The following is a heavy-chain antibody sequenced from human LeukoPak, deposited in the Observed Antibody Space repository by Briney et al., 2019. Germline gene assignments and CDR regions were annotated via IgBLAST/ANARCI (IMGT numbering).Heavy chain of an antibody. CDR1: GYTFTGYY. Sequence: SVKVSCKASGYTFTGYYMHWVRQAPGQGLEWMGGIIPIFGTANYAQKFQGRVTITADESTSTAYMELSSLRSEDTAVYYCARGYYFDYWGQGTLVTVSS. CDR2: IIPIFGTA. CDR3: ARGYYFDY. V-gene: IGHV1-69*13. J-gene: IGHJ4*02.